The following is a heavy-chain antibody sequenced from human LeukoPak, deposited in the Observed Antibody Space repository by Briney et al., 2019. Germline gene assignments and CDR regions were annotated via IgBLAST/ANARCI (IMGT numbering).Heavy chain of an antibody. V-gene: IGHV3-21*01. CDR3: ARDSSSGWYSFDY. Sequence: GGSLRLSCAASGFTFSSYSMNWVRQAPGKGLEWVSSISSSSSYIYYADSVKGRFTISRDNAKNSLYLQMNSLRAEGTAVYYCARDSSSGWYSFDYWGQGTLVTVSS. D-gene: IGHD6-19*01. CDR1: GFTFSSYS. CDR2: ISSSSSYI. J-gene: IGHJ4*02.